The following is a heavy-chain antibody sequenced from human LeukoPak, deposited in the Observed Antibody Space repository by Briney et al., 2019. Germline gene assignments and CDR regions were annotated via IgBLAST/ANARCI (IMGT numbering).Heavy chain of an antibody. J-gene: IGHJ4*02. CDR3: NTLQEVDY. CDR2: IKSKTDGGTT. CDR1: GFSFSNTW. Sequence: GRCLSPFWAVSGFSFSNTWMRWVRQAPGRGREWVGRIKSKTDGGTTDYAAPVKGRFTISRDDSKNTLYLQMNSLKNEDTAVYYCNTLQEVDYWGQGTLVTVSS. D-gene: IGHD4-11*01. V-gene: IGHV3-15*01.